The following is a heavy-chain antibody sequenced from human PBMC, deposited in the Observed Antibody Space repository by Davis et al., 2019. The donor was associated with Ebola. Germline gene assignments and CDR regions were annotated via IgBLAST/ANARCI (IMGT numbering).Heavy chain of an antibody. CDR3: AERGGSV. CDR1: GDSISSHY. CDR2: IYYSGST. D-gene: IGHD3-16*01. J-gene: IGHJ4*02. Sequence: PGGSLRLSCAVSGDSISSHYWSWIRQPPGKGLDYIGSIYYSGSTNYNPSLKSRVTISVDTSKNQFSLQLNSVTPEDTAMYYCAERGGSVWGQGTLVTVSS. V-gene: IGHV4-59*11.